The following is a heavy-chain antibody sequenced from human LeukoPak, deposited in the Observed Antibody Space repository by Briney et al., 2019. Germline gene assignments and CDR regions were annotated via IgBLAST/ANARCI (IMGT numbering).Heavy chain of an antibody. V-gene: IGHV4-34*01. CDR3: ASPPVMGDYGMDV. Sequence: SETLSLTCAVYGGSFSGYYWGWIRQPPGKGLEWIGEINHSGSTNYNPSLKSRVTISVDTSKNQFSLKLSSVTAADTAVYYCASPPVMGDYGMDVWGQGTTVTVSS. CDR1: GGSFSGYY. J-gene: IGHJ6*02. CDR2: INHSGST. D-gene: IGHD2-21*01.